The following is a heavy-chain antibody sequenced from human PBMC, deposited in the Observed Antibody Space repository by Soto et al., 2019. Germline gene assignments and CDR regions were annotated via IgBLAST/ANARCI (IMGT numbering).Heavy chain of an antibody. CDR1: EFTFSSYW. Sequence: EVQLVESGGGLVQPGGSLRLSCAASEFTFSSYWMHWVRQAPGKGLVWVSRMNGDGRTTSYADSVKGRFTISRDNAKNMLYLQMNSLKVDDTDVYYCAIEMSGTGNLYFDLWGRGTLVTVSS. V-gene: IGHV3-74*01. D-gene: IGHD2-8*02. J-gene: IGHJ2*01. CDR3: AIEMSGTGNLYFDL. CDR2: MNGDGRTT.